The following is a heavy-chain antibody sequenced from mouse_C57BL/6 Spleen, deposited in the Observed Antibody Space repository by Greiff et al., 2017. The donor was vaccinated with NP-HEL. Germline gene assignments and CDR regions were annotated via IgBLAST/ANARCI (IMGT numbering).Heavy chain of an antibody. J-gene: IGHJ4*01. Sequence: QVQLKESGPGLVAPSQSLSISCTASGFSLTSYGVDWVRQPPGQGLEWLGVIWGGGGRNYNSDLMSRLSISKNNSKSQVFLKSNRLQNDDTAMYYCAKKNPDYDAMDYWGQGTSVTVSS. CDR3: AKKNPDYDAMDY. CDR2: IWGGGGR. CDR1: GFSLTSYG. V-gene: IGHV2-9*01.